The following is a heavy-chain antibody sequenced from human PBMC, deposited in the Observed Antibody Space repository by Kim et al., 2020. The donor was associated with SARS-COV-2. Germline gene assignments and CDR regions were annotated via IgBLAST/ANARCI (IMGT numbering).Heavy chain of an antibody. V-gene: IGHV4-30-2*01. J-gene: IGHJ6*02. CDR1: GGSISSGGYS. Sequence: SETLSLTCAVSGGSISSGGYSWSWIRQPPGKGLEWIGYIYHSGSTYYNPSLKSRVTISVDRSKNQFSLKLSSVTAADTAVYYCARVDANAYYGMDVWGQGTTVTVSS. CDR3: ARVDANAYYGMDV. CDR2: IYHSGST. D-gene: IGHD3-9*01.